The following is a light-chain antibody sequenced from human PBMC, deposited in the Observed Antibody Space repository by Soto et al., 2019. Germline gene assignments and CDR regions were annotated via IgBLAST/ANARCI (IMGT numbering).Light chain of an antibody. CDR1: QGISNY. J-gene: IGKJ1*01. V-gene: IGKV1-27*01. CDR3: QKYNSAPWT. Sequence: DIQMTQSPSSLSASVGDRVTITCRASQGISNYLAWYLQKPGKVPKLLIYAASTLQSGVPSRFIGSGSGSDFTRTISSLQPEDFETDCCQKYNSAPWTFGQGTKVDIK. CDR2: AAS.